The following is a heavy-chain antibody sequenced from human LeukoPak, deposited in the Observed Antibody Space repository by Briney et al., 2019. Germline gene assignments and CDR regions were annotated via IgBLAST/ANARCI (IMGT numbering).Heavy chain of an antibody. Sequence: GGSLRLSCAASGSTFSSYWMDWVRQAPGKGLVWVSRIHPDGKNTAYADSVKGRFTISRDNARNTLFLQMNSLRAEDAAVYYCATYVDTVRYDAFDVWGQGTMVTVSS. CDR3: ATYVDTVRYDAFDV. V-gene: IGHV3-74*01. CDR2: IHPDGKNT. D-gene: IGHD5-18*01. CDR1: GSTFSSYW. J-gene: IGHJ3*01.